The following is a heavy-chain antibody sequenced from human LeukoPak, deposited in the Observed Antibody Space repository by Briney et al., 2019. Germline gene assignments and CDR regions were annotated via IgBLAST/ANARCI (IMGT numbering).Heavy chain of an antibody. D-gene: IGHD6-19*01. CDR1: GGSISSYY. Sequence: PSETLSLTCTVSGGSISSYYWSWIRQPPGKGLGWIGHIYYSGSTNYNPSLKSRVTISVDTSKNQFSLKLNSVTAADTAVYYCARVPPRSSGWYFFDYWGQGTLVTVSS. V-gene: IGHV4-59*01. CDR2: IYYSGST. CDR3: ARVPPRSSGWYFFDY. J-gene: IGHJ4*02.